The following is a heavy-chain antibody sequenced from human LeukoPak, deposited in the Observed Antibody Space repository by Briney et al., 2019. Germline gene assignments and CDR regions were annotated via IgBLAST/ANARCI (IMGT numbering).Heavy chain of an antibody. CDR1: GFTFDDYA. V-gene: IGHV3-9*01. CDR3: AKDMYGDYAGSSPLYFDY. Sequence: GRSLRLSCAASGFTFDDYAMHWVRQAPGKGLEWVSGISWNSGSIGYADSVKGRFTISRDNAKNSLYLQMNSLRAEDTALYYCAKDMYGDYAGSSPLYFDYWGQGTLVTVSS. D-gene: IGHD4-17*01. CDR2: ISWNSGSI. J-gene: IGHJ4*02.